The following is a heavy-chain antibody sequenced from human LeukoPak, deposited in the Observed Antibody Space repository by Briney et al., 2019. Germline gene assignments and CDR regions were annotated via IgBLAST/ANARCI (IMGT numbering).Heavy chain of an antibody. CDR1: GYTFTGYY. D-gene: IGHD3-9*01. Sequence: GASVKVSCKASGYTFTGYYMHWVRQAPGQGLEWMGWINPNSGGTNYAQKFQGRVTMTRDTPISTAYMELSRLRSDDTAVYYCAREVLRYFDWLPNYDAFDIWGQGTMVTVSS. CDR2: INPNSGGT. J-gene: IGHJ3*02. CDR3: AREVLRYFDWLPNYDAFDI. V-gene: IGHV1-2*02.